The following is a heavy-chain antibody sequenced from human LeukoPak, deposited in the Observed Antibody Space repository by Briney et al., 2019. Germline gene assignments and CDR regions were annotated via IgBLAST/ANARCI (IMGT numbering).Heavy chain of an antibody. CDR3: AKAGSGYCSSTSCYGGSYFGY. CDR2: ISGSGGST. Sequence: GGSLRLSCAASGFTFTLYWMHWVRQAPGKGLEWVSAISGSGGSTYYADSVKGRFTISRDNSKNTLYLQMNSLRAEDTAVYYCAKAGSGYCSSTSCYGGSYFGYWGQGTLVTVSS. J-gene: IGHJ4*02. CDR1: GFTFTLYW. V-gene: IGHV3-23*01. D-gene: IGHD2-2*01.